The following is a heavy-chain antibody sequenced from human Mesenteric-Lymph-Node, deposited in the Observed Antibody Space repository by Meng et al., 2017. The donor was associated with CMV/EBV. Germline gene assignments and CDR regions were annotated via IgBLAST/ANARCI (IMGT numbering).Heavy chain of an antibody. CDR3: AREGGITIFGGGV. D-gene: IGHD3-3*01. CDR1: GYTFSTYA. J-gene: IGHJ4*02. V-gene: IGHV1-18*01. CDR2: TSAYNGNT. Sequence: ASVKVSCKASGYTFSTYAVAWVRQAPGQGLEWMGWTSAYNGNTNNAQKFQGRVTITADKSTSTAYMELSSLRSEDTAVYYCAREGGITIFGGGVWGQGTLVTVSS.